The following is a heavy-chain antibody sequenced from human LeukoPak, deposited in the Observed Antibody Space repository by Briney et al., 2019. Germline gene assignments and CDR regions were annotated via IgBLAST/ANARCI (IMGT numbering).Heavy chain of an antibody. CDR2: IRSKAYGGTT. V-gene: IGHV3-49*04. CDR1: GFTFGDYA. J-gene: IGHJ4*02. D-gene: IGHD5-12*01. CDR3: TREECGYSDY. Sequence: GGSLRLSCTGSGFTFGDYAIRWVRQAAGRGLGWVGFIRSKAYGGTTECAASVTGRFTISRDDSKSIAYLQMNSLKTEDTAVYYCTREECGYSDYWGQGTLVTVSS.